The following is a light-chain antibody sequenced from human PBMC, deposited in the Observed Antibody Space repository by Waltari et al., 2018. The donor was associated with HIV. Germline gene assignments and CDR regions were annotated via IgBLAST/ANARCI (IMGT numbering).Light chain of an antibody. CDR3: QQYSSTPPT. CDR1: QSIFYSSRNANY. V-gene: IGKV4-1*01. CDR2: WAC. J-gene: IGKJ1*01. Sequence: DIVMTQSPHSLALSLGERATINGKSSQSIFYSSRNANYLAWYQQKPGQSPKLLIYWACPRASGVPDRFSGSRSRTDFTLSISSLQSEDVAVYFCQQYSSTPPTFGQGTRVEIK.